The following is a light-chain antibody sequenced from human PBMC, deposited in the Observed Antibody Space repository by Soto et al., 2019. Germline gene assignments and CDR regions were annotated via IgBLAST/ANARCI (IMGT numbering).Light chain of an antibody. CDR3: SSYTCSGTLV. J-gene: IGLJ1*01. V-gene: IGLV2-14*01. CDR1: SSDVGGYIY. CDR2: DVT. Sequence: QSVLTQPASVSGSPGQSITISCTGTSSDVGGYIYVSWYQQHPGKATKLMIYDVTDRPSGVSNRFSGSKSGNTASLTISGLQAEDEADYYCSSYTCSGTLVFGTGTKVTVL.